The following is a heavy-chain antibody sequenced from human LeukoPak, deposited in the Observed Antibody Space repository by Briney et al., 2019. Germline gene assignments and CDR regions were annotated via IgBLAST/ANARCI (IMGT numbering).Heavy chain of an antibody. V-gene: IGHV3-7*01. CDR1: GFTFSDYW. D-gene: IGHD2/OR15-2a*01. Sequence: GESLRLSCAASGFTFSDYWMSWVRQAPGKGLEWVANIKHDGSGKYYVDSVKGRFTISRDNAKNSLYLQMNSLRVEDSAVYYCVRANSLGYWGQGTLVTVSS. CDR3: VRANSLGY. J-gene: IGHJ4*02. CDR2: IKHDGSGK.